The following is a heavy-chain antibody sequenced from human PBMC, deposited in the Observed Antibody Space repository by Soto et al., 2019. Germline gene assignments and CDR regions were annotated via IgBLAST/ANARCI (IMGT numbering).Heavy chain of an antibody. J-gene: IGHJ2*01. V-gene: IGHV3-74*01. D-gene: IGHD1-26*01. Sequence: EVQLVESGGGLVQPGGFLRFSCAASGVTFSSYWMHWVRQAPGKGLVWVSRINSDGSSTNYADSVKGRFTISRDNAKNTLYLQMNSLRAEDTAVYYCARGGSLNWYFDLWGRGTLVTVSS. CDR2: INSDGSST. CDR1: GVTFSSYW. CDR3: ARGGSLNWYFDL.